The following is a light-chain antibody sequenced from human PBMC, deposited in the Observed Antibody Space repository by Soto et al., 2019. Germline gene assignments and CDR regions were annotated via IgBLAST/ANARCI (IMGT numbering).Light chain of an antibody. CDR1: SSDVGGYNY. Sequence: QSALTQPASVSGSPGQSITISCTGTSSDVGGYNYVSWYQQHPGKAPKLLIYEDTNRPSGVSDRFSGSKSVKTASLTISGREAEDYADYYCSSYTSNNAWVFGRETPLTVL. J-gene: IGLJ3*02. CDR3: SSYTSNNAWV. CDR2: EDT. V-gene: IGLV2-14*01.